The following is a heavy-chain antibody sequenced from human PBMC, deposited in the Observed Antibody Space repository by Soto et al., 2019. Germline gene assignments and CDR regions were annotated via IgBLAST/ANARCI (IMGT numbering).Heavy chain of an antibody. Sequence: PSETLSLTCTVSGVAIVSSNYYCGCISQPPGKGLEWIANIYYSGSTHYNPSLQSRVTISVDTSKDQFSLKLSSVTAADTAVYYCARHHDFWSGYHYYYYGMDVWGQGTTVT. CDR3: ARHHDFWSGYHYYYYGMDV. D-gene: IGHD3-3*01. J-gene: IGHJ6*02. CDR2: IYYSGST. CDR1: GVAIVSSNYY. V-gene: IGHV4-39*01.